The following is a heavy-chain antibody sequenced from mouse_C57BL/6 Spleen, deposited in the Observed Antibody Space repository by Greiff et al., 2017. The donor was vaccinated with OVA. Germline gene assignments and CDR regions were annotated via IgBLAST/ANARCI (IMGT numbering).Heavy chain of an antibody. CDR2: IYPGDGDT. V-gene: IGHV1-80*01. Sequence: QVQLQQSGAELVKPGASVKISCKASGYAFSSYWMNWVKQRPGKGLEWIGQIYPGDGDTNYNGKFKGKATLTADKSSSTAYMQLSSLTSEDSAVYFCARGRITTTIRDAMDYWGEGASVTVSS. CDR3: ARGRITTTIRDAMDY. D-gene: IGHD2-4*01. CDR1: GYAFSSYW. J-gene: IGHJ4*01.